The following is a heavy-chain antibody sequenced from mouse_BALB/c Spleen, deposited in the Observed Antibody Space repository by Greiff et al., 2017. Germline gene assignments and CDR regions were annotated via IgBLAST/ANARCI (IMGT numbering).Heavy chain of an antibody. J-gene: IGHJ3*01. V-gene: IGHV1-54*03. CDR1: GYAFTNYL. CDR2: INPGCGGT. CDR3: ARGGQLGFAY. Sequence: QVQLQQSGAELVRPGTSVKVSCKASGYAFTNYLMAWVKQRPGQGLEWIGVINPGCGGTNYNEKFKGKTTLTADKSSSTAYMQISSLTSDDSAVYSCARGGQLGFAYWGQGTLVTVSA. D-gene: IGHD4-1*02.